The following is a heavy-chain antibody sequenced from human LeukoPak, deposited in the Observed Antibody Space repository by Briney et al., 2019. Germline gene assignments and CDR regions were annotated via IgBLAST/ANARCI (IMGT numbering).Heavy chain of an antibody. D-gene: IGHD3-22*01. CDR1: DDSFSGYY. J-gene: IGHJ2*01. CDR3: ARVAMSGYYDHWYFDL. V-gene: IGHV4-34*01. Sequence: SETLSLTCGVSDDSFSGYYWSWIRQSPGKALEYIGEVSSIGSANYSPALESRVLMSADTSKNQATLKLTSVTAADTGVYYCARVAMSGYYDHWYFDLWGRGIPVSVSS. CDR2: VSSIGSA.